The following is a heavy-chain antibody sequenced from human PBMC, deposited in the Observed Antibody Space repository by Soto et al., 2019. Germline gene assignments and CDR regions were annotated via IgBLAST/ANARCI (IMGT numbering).Heavy chain of an antibody. CDR3: ATWLSAHFDY. CDR1: GFIFSHYT. D-gene: IGHD3-9*01. J-gene: IGHJ4*02. V-gene: IGHV3-23*01. CDR2: ISDPVTGNT. Sequence: GGSLRLSCAASGFIFSHYTLNWVRQAPGKGLEWVSTISDPVTGNTHYSESVRGRFTISRDDSRSTIYLQMDNLRADDSAIYYCATWLSAHFDYWGQGALVTVSS.